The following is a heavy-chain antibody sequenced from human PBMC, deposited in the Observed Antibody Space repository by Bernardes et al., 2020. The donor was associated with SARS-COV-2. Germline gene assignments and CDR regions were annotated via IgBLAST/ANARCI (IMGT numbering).Heavy chain of an antibody. CDR3: ARVAPRAPYCSSTSCYTEGYWFDP. D-gene: IGHD2-2*02. CDR2: IYYSGST. J-gene: IGHJ5*02. CDR1: GGSISSYY. V-gene: IGHV4-59*01. Sequence: LSLTCTVSGGSISSYYWSWIRQPPGKGLEWIGYIYYSGSTNYNPSLKSRVTISVDTSKNQFSLKLSSVTAADTAVYYCARVAPRAPYCSSTSCYTEGYWFDPWGQGTLVTVSS.